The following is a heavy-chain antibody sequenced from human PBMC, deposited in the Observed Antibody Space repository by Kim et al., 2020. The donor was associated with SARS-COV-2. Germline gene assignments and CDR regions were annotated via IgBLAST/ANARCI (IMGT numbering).Heavy chain of an antibody. V-gene: IGHV4-34*01. CDR1: GGSFSGYY. D-gene: IGHD3-3*01. Sequence: SETLSLTCAVYGGSFSGYYWSWIRQPPGKGLEWIGEINHSGSTNYNPSLKSRVTISVDTSKNQFSLKLSSVTAADTAVYYCARGGDYVAYWGQGTLVTVSS. CDR3: ARGGDYVAY. J-gene: IGHJ4*02. CDR2: INHSGST.